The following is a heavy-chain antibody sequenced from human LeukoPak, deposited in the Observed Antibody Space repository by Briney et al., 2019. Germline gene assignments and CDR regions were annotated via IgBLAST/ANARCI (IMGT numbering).Heavy chain of an antibody. CDR1: GGSISSSSYY. CDR2: IYYRGST. V-gene: IGHV4-39*01. J-gene: IGHJ5*02. Sequence: SETLSLTCTVSGGSISSSSYYWGWIRQPPGKGLEWIGFIYYRGSTYYNPSLKSRLTISVDTSKSQFSLKLSSVTATDTAVYYCARRGYCSSTSCYEYWFDPWGQGTLVTVSS. D-gene: IGHD2-2*01. CDR3: ARRGYCSSTSCYEYWFDP.